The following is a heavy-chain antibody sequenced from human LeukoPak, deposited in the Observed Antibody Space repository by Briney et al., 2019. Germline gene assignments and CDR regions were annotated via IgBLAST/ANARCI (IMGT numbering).Heavy chain of an antibody. D-gene: IGHD3-10*01. CDR1: GFTFGDYA. V-gene: IGHV3-9*01. CDR2: ISWNSGTI. J-gene: IGHJ4*02. CDR3: XXXKRPIGAGEVDY. Sequence: GGSLRLFCGASGFTFGDYAMHWVRHAPGKGLEWVSGISWNSGTIGYADSVKGRFTIPRDNTKNCLYLQVNSLRNEDTAVYFCXXXKRPIGAGEVDYWGQGTLVTVSS.